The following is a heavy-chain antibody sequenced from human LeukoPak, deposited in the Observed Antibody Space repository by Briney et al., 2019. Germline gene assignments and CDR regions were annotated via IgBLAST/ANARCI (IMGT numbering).Heavy chain of an antibody. CDR2: ISYDGSNK. J-gene: IGHJ4*02. CDR3: ARSNVAIAAAGSHDY. Sequence: GGSLRLSCAASGFTFSSYAMHWVRQAPGKGLEWVAVISYDGSNKYYADSVKGRFTIFRDNSKNTLYLQMNSLRAEDTAVYYCARSNVAIAAAGSHDYWGQGTLVTVSS. D-gene: IGHD6-13*01. V-gene: IGHV3-30*01. CDR1: GFTFSSYA.